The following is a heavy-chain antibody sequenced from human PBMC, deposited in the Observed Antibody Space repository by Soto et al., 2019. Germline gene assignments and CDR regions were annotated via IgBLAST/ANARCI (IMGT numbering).Heavy chain of an antibody. CDR3: AQMWFGELWHGMDV. Sequence: QLVQSGAEVKRPGSSVKVSCKASGGDFLSYTISWVRQVPGQGPEWMGTIIPILDVAKNAQTFQGRVAITADKATSTVYMELRSLRSDDTAVYYCAQMWFGELWHGMDVWGQGTTITVSS. J-gene: IGHJ6*02. CDR2: IIPILDVA. CDR1: GGDFLSYT. V-gene: IGHV1-69*02. D-gene: IGHD3-10*01.